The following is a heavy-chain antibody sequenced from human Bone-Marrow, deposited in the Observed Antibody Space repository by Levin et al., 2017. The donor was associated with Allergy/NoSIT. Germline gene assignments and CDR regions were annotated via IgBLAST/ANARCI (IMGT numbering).Heavy chain of an antibody. CDR2: ISYDGSNK. CDR1: GFTFSSYG. V-gene: IGHV3-30*03. J-gene: IGHJ4*02. CDR3: IKSPGIAVAGLNFDY. D-gene: IGHD6-19*01. Sequence: GESLKISCAASGFTFSSYGMHWVRQAPGKGLEWVAVISYDGSNKYYADSVKGRFTISRDNSKNTLYLQMNSLRAEDTAVYYCIKSPGIAVAGLNFDYWGQGTLVTVSS.